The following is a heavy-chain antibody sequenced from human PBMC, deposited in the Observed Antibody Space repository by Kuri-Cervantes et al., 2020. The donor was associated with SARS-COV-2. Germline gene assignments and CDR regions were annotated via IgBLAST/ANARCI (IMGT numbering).Heavy chain of an antibody. Sequence: ASVKVSCKASGYIFTNYAIHWVRQAPGQRLEWMGWIYAGNGNTKYSQRFQGRVTITRDTSASTAYMELSSLRSEDTAVYYCATYYDYVWGSHAFDYWGQGTLVTVSS. D-gene: IGHD3-16*01. J-gene: IGHJ4*02. CDR2: IYAGNGNT. CDR3: ATYYDYVWGSHAFDY. V-gene: IGHV1-3*01. CDR1: GYIFTNYA.